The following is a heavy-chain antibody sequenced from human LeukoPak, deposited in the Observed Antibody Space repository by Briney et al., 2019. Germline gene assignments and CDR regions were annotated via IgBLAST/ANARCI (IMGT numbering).Heavy chain of an antibody. CDR1: GYTFTSYG. CDR2: ISAYNGDT. V-gene: IGHV1-18*01. J-gene: IGHJ6*03. Sequence: ASVKVSCKASGYTFTSYGISWVRQAPGQGLEWMGWISAYNGDTNYAQKLQGRVTMTTDTSTSTAYMELRSLRSDGTAVYYCARTYSSSGYYYFYMDVWDKGTTVTVSS. D-gene: IGHD6-6*01. CDR3: ARTYSSSGYYYFYMDV.